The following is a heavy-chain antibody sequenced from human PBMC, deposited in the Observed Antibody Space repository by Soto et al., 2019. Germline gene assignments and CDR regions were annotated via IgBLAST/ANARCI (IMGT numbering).Heavy chain of an antibody. CDR2: ISSNGGTT. J-gene: IGHJ4*02. D-gene: IGHD1-7*01. CDR3: VRRVSGNYDY. V-gene: IGHV3-64*01. CDR1: GFTFSSYD. Sequence: EVQLAESGGGMVQPGGSLRVSCVASGFTFSSYDMHWVRQAPGKGLEYVSSISSNGGTTYYGNSVKGRFTISRDNSKNTLYLQMGSLRAEDMAVYYCVRRVSGNYDYWGQGPLVTVSS.